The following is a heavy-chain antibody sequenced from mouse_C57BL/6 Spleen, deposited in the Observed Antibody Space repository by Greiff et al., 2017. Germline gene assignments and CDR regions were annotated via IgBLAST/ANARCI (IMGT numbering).Heavy chain of an antibody. CDR2: IYPGDGDT. Sequence: VQLQESGPELVKPGASVKISCKASGYAFSSSWMNWVKQRPGKGLEWIGRIYPGDGDTNYNGKFKGKATLTADKSSSTAYMQLSSLTSEDSAVYFCARHYYGSSYGYWYFDVWGTGTTVTVSS. J-gene: IGHJ1*03. CDR1: GYAFSSSW. V-gene: IGHV1-82*01. D-gene: IGHD1-1*01. CDR3: ARHYYGSSYGYWYFDV.